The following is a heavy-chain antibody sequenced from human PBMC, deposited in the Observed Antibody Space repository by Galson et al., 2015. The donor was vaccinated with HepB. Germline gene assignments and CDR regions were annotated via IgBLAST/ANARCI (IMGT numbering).Heavy chain of an antibody. J-gene: IGHJ6*03. D-gene: IGHD3-10*01. CDR1: GFTFSSYG. V-gene: IGHV3-30*18. CDR2: ISYDGSNK. Sequence: FLRLSCAASGFTFSSYGMHWVRQAPGKGLEWVAVISYDGSNKYYADSVKGRFTISRDNSKNTLYLQMNSLRAEDTAVYYCAKSMMVRGVWRRGYYYMDVWGKGTTVTVSS. CDR3: AKSMMVRGVWRRGYYYMDV.